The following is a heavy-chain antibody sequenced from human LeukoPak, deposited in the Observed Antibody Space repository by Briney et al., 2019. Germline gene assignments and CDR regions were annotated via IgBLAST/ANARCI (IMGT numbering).Heavy chain of an antibody. D-gene: IGHD6-13*01. Sequence: GGSLRLSCAASGFTFDDYAMHWVRKAPGKGLEWVSGISWNSGSIGYADSVKGRFTISRDNSKNTLYLQMNSLRAEDTAVYYCARDGEYSSSWYTELFDPWGQGTLVTVSS. CDR1: GFTFDDYA. CDR2: ISWNSGSI. V-gene: IGHV3-9*01. CDR3: ARDGEYSSSWYTELFDP. J-gene: IGHJ5*02.